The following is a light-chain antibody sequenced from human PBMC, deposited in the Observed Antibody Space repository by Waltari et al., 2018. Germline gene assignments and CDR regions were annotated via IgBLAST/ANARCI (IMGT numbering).Light chain of an antibody. CDR2: RNN. CDR1: SSNIGSNL. J-gene: IGLJ3*02. Sequence: QSVLTQPPSASATPGQRVSISCSGSSSNIGSNLVYWYQHLPGKAPKLHIYRNNQRPPGVPDRFSGSKSGTSASLAISGRRSEDEADYYCATWDDSLSGWMFGGGTKLTVL. V-gene: IGLV1-47*01. CDR3: ATWDDSLSGWM.